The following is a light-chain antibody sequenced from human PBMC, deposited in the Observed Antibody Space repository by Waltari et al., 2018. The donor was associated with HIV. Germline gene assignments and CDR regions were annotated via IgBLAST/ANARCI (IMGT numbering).Light chain of an antibody. V-gene: IGKV1-9*01. CDR2: AAS. J-gene: IGKJ4*01. CDR1: QGIGSY. Sequence: DIQLTQSPSFLSASVGDRVTITCRASQGIGSYLACYQQKQGKAPKLLIYAASTLQSGVPSRFSGSGSGTEFTLTISSLQPEDFATYFYQHLNSYPLTFSGGTKVEIK. CDR3: QHLNSYPLT.